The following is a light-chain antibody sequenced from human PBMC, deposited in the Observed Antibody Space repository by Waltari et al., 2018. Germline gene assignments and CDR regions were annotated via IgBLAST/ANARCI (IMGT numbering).Light chain of an antibody. J-gene: IGKJ1*01. CDR3: QKYETLPAT. CDR2: GAT. Sequence: SCTSSQSISKYLAWYQQKPGQAPRLLIYGATIRATGIPDRFSGSGFGTDFSLTISSLESEDFAVYYCQKYETLPATFGQGTKVEIK. CDR1: QSISKY. V-gene: IGKV3D-15*02.